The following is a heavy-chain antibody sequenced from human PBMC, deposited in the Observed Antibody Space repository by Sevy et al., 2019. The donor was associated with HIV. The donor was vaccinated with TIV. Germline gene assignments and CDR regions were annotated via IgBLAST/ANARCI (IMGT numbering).Heavy chain of an antibody. J-gene: IGHJ4*02. CDR3: TRWKAAQSIFDY. CDR2: LKSDVYGGTV. V-gene: IGHV3-49*04. Sequence: GGSLRLSCTASGFTFGDYCMSWVRQAPGKGLEWVAFLKSDVYGGTVDHAASVRGRFVISRDDSKTIAYLQMNYLKTEDTGVYYCTRWKAAQSIFDYWGKGALVTVSS. D-gene: IGHD6-13*01. CDR1: GFTFGDYC.